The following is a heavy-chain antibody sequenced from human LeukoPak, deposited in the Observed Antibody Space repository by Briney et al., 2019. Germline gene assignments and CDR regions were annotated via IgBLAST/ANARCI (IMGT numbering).Heavy chain of an antibody. CDR2: ISGSGGST. V-gene: IGHV3-23*01. Sequence: GGSLRLSCAASGFTFSSYAMSWVRQAPGKGLEWVSAISGSGGSTYYADSVKGRFTISRDNSKNTLYLQMNSLRAEDTAVYYRAKNPHYYDSSGYYYLSWFDPWGQGTLVTVSS. J-gene: IGHJ5*02. D-gene: IGHD3-22*01. CDR3: AKNPHYYDSSGYYYLSWFDP. CDR1: GFTFSSYA.